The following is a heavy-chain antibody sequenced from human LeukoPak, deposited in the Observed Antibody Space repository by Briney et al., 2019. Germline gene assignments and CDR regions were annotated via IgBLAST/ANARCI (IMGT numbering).Heavy chain of an antibody. V-gene: IGHV5-51*01. CDR2: IYPGDSDT. CDR3: ARTYYYGSGTYWENWFDP. D-gene: IGHD3-10*01. CDR1: GYSFTNYW. J-gene: IGHJ5*02. Sequence: GESLKIPCKGSGYSFTNYWIAWVRQMPGKGLEWMGIIYPGDSDTRYSPSFQGQVTISADKSISTAYLQWSSLKASDSAMYYCARTYYYGSGTYWENWFDPWGQGTLVTVSS.